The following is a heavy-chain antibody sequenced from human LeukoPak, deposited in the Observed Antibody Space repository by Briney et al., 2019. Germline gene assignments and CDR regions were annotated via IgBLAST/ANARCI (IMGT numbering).Heavy chain of an antibody. CDR2: IMPIFGSA. J-gene: IGHJ4*02. CDR3: ARAMSLDGYNHFDY. Sequence: SVKVSCKVSGYTLTELSMRWVRQAPGQGLEWMGGIMPIFGSANYAQNFQGRVTITADESTSTAYMEMSSLRSEDTAVYYCARAMSLDGYNHFDYWGQGTLVTVSS. CDR1: GYTLTELS. D-gene: IGHD5-24*01. V-gene: IGHV1-69*13.